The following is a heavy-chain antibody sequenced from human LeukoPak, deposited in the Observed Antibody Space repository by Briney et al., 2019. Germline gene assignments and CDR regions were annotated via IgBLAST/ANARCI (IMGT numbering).Heavy chain of an antibody. CDR1: GYSFTSYW. J-gene: IGHJ4*02. V-gene: IGHV5-51*01. CDR3: ARHPDVKGARNLFEDYYDSSGYYYFDY. CDR2: IYPGDSDT. D-gene: IGHD3-22*01. Sequence: GESLKISCKGSGYSFTSYWIGWVRQMPGKGLEWMGIIYPGDSDTRYSPSLQGQVTISADKSISTAYLQWSSLKASDTAMYYCARHPDVKGARNLFEDYYDSSGYYYFDYWGQGTLVTVSS.